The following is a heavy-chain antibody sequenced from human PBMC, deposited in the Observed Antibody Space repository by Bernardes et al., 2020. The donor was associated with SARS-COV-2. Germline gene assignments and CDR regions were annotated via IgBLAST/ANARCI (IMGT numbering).Heavy chain of an antibody. J-gene: IGHJ6*02. Sequence: SETLSLTCAVYGGSFSGYFWSWIRQPPGKGLAWIGEISQSGNTNYDPSLKSRLTISVDTSKKQFSLKLTSVTAADTAVYFCARIGDYNNYHAMDVWGQGATVTVSS. CDR3: ARIGDYNNYHAMDV. CDR2: ISQSGNT. CDR1: GGSFSGYF. V-gene: IGHV4-34*01. D-gene: IGHD4-4*01.